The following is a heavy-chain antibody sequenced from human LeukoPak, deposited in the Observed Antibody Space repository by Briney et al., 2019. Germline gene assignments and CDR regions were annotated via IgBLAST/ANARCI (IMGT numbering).Heavy chain of an antibody. Sequence: SETLSLTCTVSGGSISSGSYYWSWIRQPAGKGLEWIGRIYTSGSTNYNPSLKSRVTISVDTSKNQFSLKLSSVTAADTAVYYCARVRAAAFDPWGQGTLVTVSS. D-gene: IGHD6-13*01. J-gene: IGHJ5*02. CDR3: ARVRAAAFDP. CDR1: GGSISSGSYY. V-gene: IGHV4-61*02. CDR2: IYTSGST.